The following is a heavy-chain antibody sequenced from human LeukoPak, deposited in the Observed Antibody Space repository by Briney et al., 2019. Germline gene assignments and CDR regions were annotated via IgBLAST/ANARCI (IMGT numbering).Heavy chain of an antibody. CDR2: ISAYNVNT. D-gene: IGHD2-2*02. CDR3: ARAPGYCSSTSCYTFFDY. CDR1: GYTFTTYG. J-gene: IGHJ4*02. V-gene: IGHV1-18*01. Sequence: ASVKVSCKASGYTFTTYGISWVRQAPGQGLEWMGWISAYNVNTNYAQKFQGWVTMTRDTSISTAYMELSRLRSDDTAVYYCARAPGYCSSTSCYTFFDYWGQGTLVTVSS.